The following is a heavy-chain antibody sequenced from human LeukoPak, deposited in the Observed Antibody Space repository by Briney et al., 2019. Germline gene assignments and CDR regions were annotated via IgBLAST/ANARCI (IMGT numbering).Heavy chain of an antibody. CDR3: AKDRIAGHDTFDI. CDR2: INSGGST. J-gene: IGHJ3*02. D-gene: IGHD6-13*01. CDR1: GFTFTKYW. V-gene: IGHV3-66*02. Sequence: PGGSLRLSCAASGFTFTKYWMTWVRQAPGKGLEWVSLINSGGSTYYADSVKGRFTFSRDNSKNTVYLQMNGLRAEDTAVYYCAKDRIAGHDTFDIWGQGTVVTVSS.